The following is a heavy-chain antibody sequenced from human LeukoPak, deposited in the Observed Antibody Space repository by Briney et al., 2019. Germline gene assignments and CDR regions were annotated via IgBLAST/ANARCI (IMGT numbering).Heavy chain of an antibody. D-gene: IGHD2-2*01. CDR3: ARDVNRYCSSTSCLGYFQH. CDR1: GGSVSSGSYY. Sequence: SETLSLTCTVSGGSVSSGSYYWSWIRQPPGKGLEWIGYIYYSGSTNYNPSLKSRVTISVGTSKNQFSLKLSSVTAADTAVYYCARDVNRYCSSTSCLGYFQHWGQGTLVTVSS. V-gene: IGHV4-61*01. J-gene: IGHJ1*01. CDR2: IYYSGST.